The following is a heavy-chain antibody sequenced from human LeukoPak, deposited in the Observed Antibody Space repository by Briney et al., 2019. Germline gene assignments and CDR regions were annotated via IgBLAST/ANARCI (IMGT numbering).Heavy chain of an antibody. J-gene: IGHJ4*02. CDR2: IYYSGST. Sequence: PSETLSLTCTVSGGSISSHYWSWIRQPPGKGLEWIGYIYYSGSTNYNPSLKSRVTISVDTSKNQFSLKLSSVTAADTAVYYCARVDPDSSSTLEVFDYWGQGTPVTVSS. CDR3: ARVDPDSSSTLEVFDY. CDR1: GGSISSHY. D-gene: IGHD6-6*01. V-gene: IGHV4-59*11.